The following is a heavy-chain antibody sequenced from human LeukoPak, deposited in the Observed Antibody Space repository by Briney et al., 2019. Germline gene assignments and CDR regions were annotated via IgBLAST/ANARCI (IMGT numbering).Heavy chain of an antibody. J-gene: IGHJ4*02. Sequence: GGSLRLSCAASGLTFAGYDMSWVRQAPGKGLEWVSTISASGDKTYYAGSFKGGFTISRDNSKNTLYQQMDSLRAEDTAVYYCAKRFCSATRCFHFDYWGQGTLVTVSS. CDR2: ISASGDKT. V-gene: IGHV3-23*01. CDR3: AKRFCSATRCFHFDY. CDR1: GLTFAGYD. D-gene: IGHD2-2*01.